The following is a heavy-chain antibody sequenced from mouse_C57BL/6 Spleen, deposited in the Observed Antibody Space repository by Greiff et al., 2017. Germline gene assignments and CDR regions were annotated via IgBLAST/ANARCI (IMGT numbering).Heavy chain of an antibody. CDR3: GRGGLLLFFDY. Sequence: VKLVESGPGLVQPSQSLSITCTVSGFSLTSYGVHWVRQSPGKGLAWLGVIWSGGSTDYNAAFISRLSISKDNSKSQVFFKMNSLQADDTAIYYCGRGGLLLFFDYWGQGTTLTVSS. V-gene: IGHV2-2*01. CDR1: GFSLTSYG. J-gene: IGHJ2*01. D-gene: IGHD2-3*01. CDR2: IWSGGST.